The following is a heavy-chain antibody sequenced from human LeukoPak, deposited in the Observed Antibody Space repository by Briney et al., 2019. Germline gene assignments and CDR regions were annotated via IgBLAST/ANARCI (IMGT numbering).Heavy chain of an antibody. J-gene: IGHJ3*02. CDR1: GYTFTSYY. D-gene: IGHD5-18*01. Sequence: ASVKVSCKASGYTFTSYYMHWVRQAPGQGLEWMGIINPSGGSTSYAQKFQGRVTMTRDTSTSTVYMELSSLRSDDTAVYYCARGRYSYAPWDAFDIWGQGTMVTVSS. V-gene: IGHV1-46*01. CDR3: ARGRYSYAPWDAFDI. CDR2: INPSGGST.